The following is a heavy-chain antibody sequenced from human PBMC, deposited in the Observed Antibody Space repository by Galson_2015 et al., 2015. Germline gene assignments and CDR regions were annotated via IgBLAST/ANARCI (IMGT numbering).Heavy chain of an antibody. CDR3: ARGLYSYARSPFDY. D-gene: IGHD5-18*01. CDR2: ISYDGSNK. V-gene: IGHV3-30-3*01. Sequence: SLRLSCAASGFTFSSYAMHWVRQAPGKGLEWVAVISYDGSNKYYADSVKGRFTISRDNSKNTLYLQMNSLRAEDTAVYYCARGLYSYARSPFDYWGQGTLVTVSS. J-gene: IGHJ4*02. CDR1: GFTFSSYA.